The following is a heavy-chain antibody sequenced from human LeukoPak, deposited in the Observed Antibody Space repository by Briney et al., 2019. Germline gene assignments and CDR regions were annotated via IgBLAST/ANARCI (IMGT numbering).Heavy chain of an antibody. Sequence: SETLSLTCAVYGGSFSGYYWSWIRQPPGKGLEWIGEINHSGSTNYNPSLKSRVTISVDTSKNQFSLKLSSVTAADTAVYYCARHPLDYYGSGSFYFDYWGQGTLVTVSS. CDR2: INHSGST. V-gene: IGHV4-34*01. J-gene: IGHJ4*02. CDR3: ARHPLDYYGSGSFYFDY. D-gene: IGHD3-10*01. CDR1: GGSFSGYY.